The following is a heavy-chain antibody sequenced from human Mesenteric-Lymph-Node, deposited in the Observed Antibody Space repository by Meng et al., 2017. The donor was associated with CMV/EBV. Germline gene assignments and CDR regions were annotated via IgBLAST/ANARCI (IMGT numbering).Heavy chain of an antibody. D-gene: IGHD2-2*01. V-gene: IGHV1-2*02. Sequence: ASVKVSCKASGYTFTGYYMHWVRQAPGQGLEWMGWINPNSGGTNYAQKFQGRVTMTRDTSISTAYMEVSSLRSDDTAVYYCARGGYCSSTSCPDYYYYGMDVWGQGTTVTVSS. J-gene: IGHJ6*02. CDR2: INPNSGGT. CDR1: GYTFTGYY. CDR3: ARGGYCSSTSCPDYYYYGMDV.